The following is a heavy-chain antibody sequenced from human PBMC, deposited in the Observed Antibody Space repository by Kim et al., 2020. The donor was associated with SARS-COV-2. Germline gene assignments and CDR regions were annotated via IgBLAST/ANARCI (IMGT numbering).Heavy chain of an antibody. CDR1: GFTFSSYG. D-gene: IGHD3-22*01. Sequence: GGSLRLSCAASGFTFSSYGMHWVRQAPGKGLEWVAVISYDGSNKYYADSVKGRFTISRDNSKNTLYLQMNSLRAEDTAVYYCAKGPYDSSGYYFLGWGQG. J-gene: IGHJ1*01. V-gene: IGHV3-30*18. CDR3: AKGPYDSSGYYFLG. CDR2: ISYDGSNK.